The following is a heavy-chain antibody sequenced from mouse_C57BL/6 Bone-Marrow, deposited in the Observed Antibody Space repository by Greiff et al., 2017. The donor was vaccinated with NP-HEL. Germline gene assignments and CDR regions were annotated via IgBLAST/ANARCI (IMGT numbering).Heavy chain of an antibody. CDR3: AREDYYGSSYVTWFAY. D-gene: IGHD1-1*01. J-gene: IGHJ3*01. CDR2: IYPGSGST. Sequence: VKLQQPGAELVKPGASVKMSCKASGYTFTSYWITWVKQRPGQGLEWIGDIYPGSGSTNYNEKFKSKATLTVDTSSSTAYMQLSSLTSEDSAVYYCAREDYYGSSYVTWFAYWGQGTLVTVSA. CDR1: GYTFTSYW. V-gene: IGHV1-55*01.